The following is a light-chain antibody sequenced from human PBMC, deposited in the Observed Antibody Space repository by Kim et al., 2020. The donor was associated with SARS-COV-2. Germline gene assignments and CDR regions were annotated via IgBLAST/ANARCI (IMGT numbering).Light chain of an antibody. CDR1: SSDVGNYNL. CDR2: EVS. J-gene: IGLJ2*01. V-gene: IGLV2-23*02. Sequence: QPITIACTGTSSDVGNYNLVSWYRQRPGKAPKLIIFEVSKRPSGVSDRFSGSKSGDTASLTISGLQAEDEGDYYCCSYAGSSTFVVFGGGTQLTVL. CDR3: CSYAGSSTFVV.